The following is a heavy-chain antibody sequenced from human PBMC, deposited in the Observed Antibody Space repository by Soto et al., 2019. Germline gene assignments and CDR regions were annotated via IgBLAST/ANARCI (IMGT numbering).Heavy chain of an antibody. CDR3: ARVNLVRSLEGAARRTDYFDY. V-gene: IGHV4-4*07. CDR2: IYTSGST. CDR1: GGSISSYY. J-gene: IGHJ4*02. D-gene: IGHD6-6*01. Sequence: SETLSLTCTVSGGSISSYYWSWIRQPAGKGLECIGRIYTSGSTNYNPSLKSRVTMSVDTSKNQFSLKLSSVTAADTAVYYCARVNLVRSLEGAARRTDYFDYWGQGTLVTVSS.